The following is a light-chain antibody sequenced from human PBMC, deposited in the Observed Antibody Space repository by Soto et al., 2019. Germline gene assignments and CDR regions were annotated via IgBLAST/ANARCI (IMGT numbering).Light chain of an antibody. V-gene: IGKV1-39*01. CDR1: QSISNY. CDR2: ASF. J-gene: IGKJ1*01. CDR3: QQSYSSPET. Sequence: DIQMTQSPSSLSASVGDRVTISCRASQSISNYLNWYQQKPGKAPKLLIYASFTLQSGVPSRFSGTGSGTDFTLTISSLQPGDFGTYYCQQSYSSPETFGQGTKVEI.